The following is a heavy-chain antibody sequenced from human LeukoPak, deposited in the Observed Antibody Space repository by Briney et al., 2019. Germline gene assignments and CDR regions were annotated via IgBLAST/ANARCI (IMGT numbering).Heavy chain of an antibody. CDR1: GGSVRSYS. V-gene: IGHV4-30-2*01. Sequence: SETLSLTCTVSGGSVRSYSWSWIRQPPGKGLEWIGYIYHSGSTYYNPSLKSRVTISVDRSKNQFSLKLSSVTAADTAVYYCARDNGYGDYANAFDIWGQGTMVTVSS. CDR3: ARDNGYGDYANAFDI. CDR2: IYHSGST. D-gene: IGHD4-17*01. J-gene: IGHJ3*02.